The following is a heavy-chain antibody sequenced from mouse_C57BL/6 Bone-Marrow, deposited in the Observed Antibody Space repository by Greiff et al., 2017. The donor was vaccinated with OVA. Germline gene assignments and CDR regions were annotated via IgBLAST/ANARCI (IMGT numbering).Heavy chain of an antibody. CDR2: IYPGDGDT. Sequence: VQLQQSGPELVKPGASVKISCKASGYAFSSSWMNWVKQRPGKGLEWIGRIYPGDGDTNYNGKFKGKATLTADKSSSTAYMQLSSLTSEDSAVYFCAYGSSYGWYFDVWGTGTTVTVSS. D-gene: IGHD1-1*01. V-gene: IGHV1-82*01. CDR1: GYAFSSSW. J-gene: IGHJ1*03. CDR3: AYGSSYGWYFDV.